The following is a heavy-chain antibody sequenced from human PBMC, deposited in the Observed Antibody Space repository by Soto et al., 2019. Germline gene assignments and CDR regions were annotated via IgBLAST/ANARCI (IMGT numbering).Heavy chain of an antibody. Sequence: PSETLSLTCAVYGGSFSGYYWSWIRQPPGKGLEWIGEINHSGSTNYNPFLKSRVTISVDTSKNQFSLKLSSVTAADTAVYYCARVRRDVVVVVSKWGYYYYMDVWGKGTTVTVSS. CDR3: ARVRRDVVVVVSKWGYYYYMDV. CDR2: INHSGST. J-gene: IGHJ6*03. V-gene: IGHV4-34*01. D-gene: IGHD2-15*01. CDR1: GGSFSGYY.